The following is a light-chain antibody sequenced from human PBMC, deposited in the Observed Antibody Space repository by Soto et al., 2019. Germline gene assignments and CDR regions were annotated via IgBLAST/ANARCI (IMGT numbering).Light chain of an antibody. J-gene: IGKJ4*01. Sequence: DIQMTQSPSSLSASVGDRVTITCRASQNINNYLNWYQHKPGQAPKVLIYDVFTLQSGVPSRFSGSVSGTFFTLTISSLQPEDFATYYCQQSYTTPLTFGGGTKVEIK. CDR1: QNINNY. CDR2: DVF. CDR3: QQSYTTPLT. V-gene: IGKV1-39*01.